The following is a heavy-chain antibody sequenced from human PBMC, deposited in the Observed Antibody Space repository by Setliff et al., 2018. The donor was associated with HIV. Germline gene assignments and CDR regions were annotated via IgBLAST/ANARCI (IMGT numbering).Heavy chain of an antibody. CDR2: ISPYNGNT. Sequence: WVRQAPGQGLEWMGWISPYNGNTDYAKNFQGRVTMTTDTSTSTVYMELRSLISDDTAVYYCARGVWITFGYQNWFDPWGQGALVTVSS. D-gene: IGHD3-16*01. J-gene: IGHJ5*02. CDR3: ARGVWITFGYQNWFDP. V-gene: IGHV1-18*01.